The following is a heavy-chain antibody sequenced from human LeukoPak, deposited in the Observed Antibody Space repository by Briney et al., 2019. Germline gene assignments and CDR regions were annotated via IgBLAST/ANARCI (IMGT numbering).Heavy chain of an antibody. V-gene: IGHV3-43*02. CDR3: AKDNYYDSSGSCIY. CDR2: ISGDGGST. J-gene: IGHJ4*02. Sequence: GGSLRLSCAASGFTFDDYAMHWVSQAPGKGLEWVSLISGDGGSTYYADSVKGRFTISRDNSKNSLYLQMNSLRTEDTALYYCAKDNYYDSSGSCIYWGQGTLVTVSS. CDR1: GFTFDDYA. D-gene: IGHD3-22*01.